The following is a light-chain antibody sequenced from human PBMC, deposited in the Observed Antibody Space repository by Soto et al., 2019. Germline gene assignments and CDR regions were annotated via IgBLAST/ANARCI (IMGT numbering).Light chain of an antibody. Sequence: DIQMTQSPSTLSASVGDRVTITCRASQRISSWLAWYQQKPGKAPKLLIYDASSLESGVPSRFSGSGSGTEFTLTISSLQPDDFATYHCQQYNSDSLTFGPGTKVDIK. J-gene: IGKJ3*01. CDR3: QQYNSDSLT. V-gene: IGKV1-5*01. CDR2: DAS. CDR1: QRISSW.